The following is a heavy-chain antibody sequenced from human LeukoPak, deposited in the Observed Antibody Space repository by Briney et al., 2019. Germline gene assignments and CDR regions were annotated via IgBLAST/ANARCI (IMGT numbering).Heavy chain of an antibody. CDR2: ISYDGSDT. CDR1: GITFINHA. D-gene: IGHD5-18*01. V-gene: IGHV3-30-3*01. CDR3: ARGGGWGDTDTFVF. J-gene: IGHJ3*01. Sequence: GGSLRLSCAASGITFINHAMDWVRQAPGKGLEWVAVISYDGSDTYYADSVKGRFTISRDNSKSTLYLQMNSLRVDDTAVYYCARGGGWGDTDTFVFWGQGTMLTVSS.